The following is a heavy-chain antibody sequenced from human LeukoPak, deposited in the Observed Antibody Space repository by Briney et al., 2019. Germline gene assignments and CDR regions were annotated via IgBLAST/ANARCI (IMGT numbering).Heavy chain of an antibody. CDR2: IIPTFGTA. D-gene: IGHD4-17*01. CDR3: ARDLRSDYMSFDI. V-gene: IGHV1-69*05. Sequence: SVKVSCKASVGTFISYAISWVRQARGQGLEWMGRIIPTFGTANNAQKFQGRDTITNDEYARQAYLQLSKLSAEDTAVYYCARDLRSDYMSFDIWGQGTMVTVSS. J-gene: IGHJ3*02. CDR1: VGTFISYA.